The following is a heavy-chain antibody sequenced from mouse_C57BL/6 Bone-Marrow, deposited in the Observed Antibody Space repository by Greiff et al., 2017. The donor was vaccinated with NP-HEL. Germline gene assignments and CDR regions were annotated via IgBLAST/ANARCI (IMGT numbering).Heavy chain of an antibody. CDR1: GFTFSSYA. CDR3: TREIYYGSRGAY. J-gene: IGHJ3*01. CDR2: ISSGGDYI. D-gene: IGHD1-1*01. Sequence: EVKLVESGEGLVKPGGSLKLSCAASGFTFSSYAMSWVRQTPEKRLEWVAYISSGGDYIYYADTVKGRFTISRDNARNTLYLQMSSLKSEDTAMYYCTREIYYGSRGAYWGQGTLVTVSA. V-gene: IGHV5-9-1*02.